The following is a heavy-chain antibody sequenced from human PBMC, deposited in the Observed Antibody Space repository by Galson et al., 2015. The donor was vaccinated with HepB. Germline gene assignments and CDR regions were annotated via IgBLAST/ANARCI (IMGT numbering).Heavy chain of an antibody. CDR1: GFTFGDYA. D-gene: IGHD6-19*01. CDR2: IRSKAYGGTT. J-gene: IGHJ4*02. CDR3: TRDFSSGWTFDY. Sequence: SLRLSCAASGFTFGDYAMSWVRQAPGKGLEWVGFIRSKAYGGTTEYAASVKGRFTISRDDSKSIAYLQMNSLKTEDTAVYYCTRDFSSGWTFDYWGQGTLVTVSS. V-gene: IGHV3-49*04.